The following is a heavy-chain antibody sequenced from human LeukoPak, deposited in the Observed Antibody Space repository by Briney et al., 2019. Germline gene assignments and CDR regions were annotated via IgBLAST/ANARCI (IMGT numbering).Heavy chain of an antibody. CDR2: IKQDVTEK. Sequence: PGGSLRLSCAASGFAFSSYWMSWVRQAPGKGLEWVAYIKQDVTEKYYVDSVKGRFSISRDNAKNSLYLQMNSLRAEDTAVYYCARDGPRPTGYYTPHFDYWGQGTLVTVSS. CDR3: ARDGPRPTGYYTPHFDY. J-gene: IGHJ4*02. CDR1: GFAFSSYW. D-gene: IGHD3/OR15-3a*01. V-gene: IGHV3-7*01.